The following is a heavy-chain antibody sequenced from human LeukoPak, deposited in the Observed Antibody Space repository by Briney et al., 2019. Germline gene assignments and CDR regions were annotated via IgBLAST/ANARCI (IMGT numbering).Heavy chain of an antibody. CDR2: ISYDGNNK. CDR3: ASTTMDYLDAFDL. V-gene: IGHV3-30*03. D-gene: IGHD5-18*01. J-gene: IGHJ3*01. CDR1: GFTFSSYG. Sequence: GGSLRLSCAASGFTFSSYGMHWVRQAPGKGLEWVAVISYDGNNKYYAGSVKGRFSISRDNSKNTLYLQMNSLRAEDTAVYFCASTTMDYLDAFDLWGQGAMVIVSS.